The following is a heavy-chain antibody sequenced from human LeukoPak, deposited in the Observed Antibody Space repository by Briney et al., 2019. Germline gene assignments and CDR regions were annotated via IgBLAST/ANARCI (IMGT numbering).Heavy chain of an antibody. J-gene: IGHJ6*04. V-gene: IGHV1-69*01. Sequence: SVKVSCKASGGTFSSYAISWVRQAPGQGLEWMGGIIPIFGTANYAQKFQGRVTITADESTSTAYMELSSLRSEDTAVYYCARGRMRCSGGSCTPDGDYYYYGMDVWGKGTTVTVPS. CDR2: IIPIFGTA. CDR3: ARGRMRCSGGSCTPDGDYYYYGMDV. CDR1: GGTFSSYA. D-gene: IGHD2-15*01.